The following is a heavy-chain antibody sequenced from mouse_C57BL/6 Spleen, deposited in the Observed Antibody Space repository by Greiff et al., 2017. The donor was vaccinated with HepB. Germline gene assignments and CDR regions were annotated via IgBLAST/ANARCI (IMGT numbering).Heavy chain of an antibody. CDR2: IDPETGGT. CDR3: TRDRYGSASCAMDY. D-gene: IGHD1-1*01. J-gene: IGHJ4*01. Sequence: QVHVKQSGAELVRPGASVTLSCKASGYTFTDYEMHWVKQTPVHGLEWIGAIDPETGGTAYNQKFKGKAILTADKSSSTAYMELRSLTSEDSAVYYCTRDRYGSASCAMDYWGQGTSVTVSS. V-gene: IGHV1-15*01. CDR1: GYTFTDYE.